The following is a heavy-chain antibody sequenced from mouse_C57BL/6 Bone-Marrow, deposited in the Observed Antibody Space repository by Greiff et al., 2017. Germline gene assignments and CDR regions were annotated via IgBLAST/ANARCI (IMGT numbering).Heavy chain of an antibody. CDR3: ARAFYYGNY. CDR2: ISDGGSYT. D-gene: IGHD2-1*01. CDR1: GFTFSSYA. Sequence: EVNLVESGGGLVKPGGSLKLSCAASGFTFSSYAMSWVRQTPEKRLEWVATISDGGSYTYYPDNVKGRFTISRDNAKNNLYLQMSHLKSEDTAMYYCARAFYYGNYWGQGTSVTVSS. V-gene: IGHV5-4*03. J-gene: IGHJ4*01.